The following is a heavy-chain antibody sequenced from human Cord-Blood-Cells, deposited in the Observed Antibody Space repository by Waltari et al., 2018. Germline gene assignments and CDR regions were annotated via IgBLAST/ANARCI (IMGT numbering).Heavy chain of an antibody. CDR3: ARDLGRLYGDAFDI. CDR1: GYTFTGSY. V-gene: IGHV1-2*02. J-gene: IGHJ3*02. D-gene: IGHD3-10*01. CDR2: INPNSGGT. Sequence: QVPLVQSGAEVKKPGASVKVSCKASGYTFTGSYMHWVRQAPGQGLEWMGWINPNSGGTNYAQKFQGRVTMTRDTSISTAYMELSRLRSDDTAVYYCARDLGRLYGDAFDIWGQGTMVTVSS.